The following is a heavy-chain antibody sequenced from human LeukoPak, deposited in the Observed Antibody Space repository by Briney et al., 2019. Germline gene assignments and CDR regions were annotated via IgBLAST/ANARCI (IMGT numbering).Heavy chain of an antibody. J-gene: IGHJ4*02. V-gene: IGHV1-2*04. CDR3: ARDPLARRGTDLDY. CDR2: INPNSGGT. D-gene: IGHD3-16*01. CDR1: GYTFTGYY. Sequence: ASVKVSCKASGYTFTGYYMHWVRQAPGQGLEWMGWINPNSGGTNYAQKFQGWVTMTRDTSISTAYMELSRLRSDDTAVYYCARDPLARRGTDLDYWGQGTLVTVSS.